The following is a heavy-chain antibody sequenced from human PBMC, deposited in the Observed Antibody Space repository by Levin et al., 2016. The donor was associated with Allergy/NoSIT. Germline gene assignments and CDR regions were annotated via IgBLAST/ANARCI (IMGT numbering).Heavy chain of an antibody. D-gene: IGHD2-15*01. V-gene: IGHV3-21*06. CDR2: ISSDSRYI. J-gene: IGHJ4*02. CDR1: GFNFNDYT. CDR3: ARSPGYCSGGKCYSYDY. Sequence: GESLKISCAASGFNFNDYTMNWVRQAPGKGLEWVSSISSDSRYIYYADSVKGRFSISRDNARNSLYLQMNSLRAEDTAMFYCARSPGYCSGGKCYSYDYWGQGTLVTVSS.